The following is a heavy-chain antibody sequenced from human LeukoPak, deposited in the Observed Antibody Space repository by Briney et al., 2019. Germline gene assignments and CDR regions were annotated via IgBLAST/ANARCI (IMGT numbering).Heavy chain of an antibody. Sequence: GGSLRLSCVASGFTVSNNYMSWVRLAPGKGLEWVGFIRSKAYGGSTEHAASVKGRFTISRDDSKSIAYLQMNSLKTEDTAVYYCTRDGYSSSWYVEKFDYWGQGTLVTVSS. D-gene: IGHD6-13*01. V-gene: IGHV3-49*04. CDR3: TRDGYSSSWYVEKFDY. CDR2: IRSKAYGGST. J-gene: IGHJ4*02. CDR1: GFTVSNNY.